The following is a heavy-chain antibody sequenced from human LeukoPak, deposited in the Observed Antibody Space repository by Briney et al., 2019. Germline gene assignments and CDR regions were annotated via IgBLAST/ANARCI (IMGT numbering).Heavy chain of an antibody. CDR2: LNWNGGST. Sequence: GGSLRLSCAASGFTFEKHGMSWVRHVPGKGLEWVSGLNWNGGSTGYADSVKGRFTISRDNAKKSLYLQMNSLRAEDTALYYCARDGSYIGLVVWGQGTMVTVSS. V-gene: IGHV3-20*04. J-gene: IGHJ3*01. CDR3: ARDGSYIGLVV. D-gene: IGHD3-10*01. CDR1: GFTFEKHG.